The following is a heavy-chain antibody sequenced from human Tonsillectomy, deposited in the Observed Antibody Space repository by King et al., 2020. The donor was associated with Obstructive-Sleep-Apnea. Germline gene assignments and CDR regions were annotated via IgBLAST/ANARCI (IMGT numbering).Heavy chain of an antibody. CDR2: INPNSGGI. D-gene: IGHD2-2*01. J-gene: IGHJ4*02. Sequence: QLVQSGAEVKKPGASAKVSCKASGYTFTGYYLHWVRQAPGQGLEWMGWINPNSGGINYAQKFQGWVTMTRDTSISTAYMELSRLRSDDTAVYYCARGIVVVPPTIGGLDYWGQGTLVTVSS. V-gene: IGHV1-2*04. CDR1: GYTFTGYY. CDR3: ARGIVVVPPTIGGLDY.